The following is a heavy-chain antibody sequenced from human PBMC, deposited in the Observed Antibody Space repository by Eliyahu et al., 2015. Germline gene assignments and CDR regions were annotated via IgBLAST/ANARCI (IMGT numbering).Heavy chain of an antibody. CDR2: ISGSGGST. V-gene: IGHV3-23*01. Sequence: EVQLLESGGGLVQPGGSLRLSCAASGFTFSSYAMSWVRQAPGKGLEWVSAISGSGGSTYYADSVKGRFTISRDNSKNTLYLQMNSLRAEDTAVYYCAKSGLGGNYGDYRREQYYYYGMDVWGKGTTVTVSS. CDR3: AKSGLGGNYGDYRREQYYYYGMDV. J-gene: IGHJ6*04. CDR1: GFTFSSYA. D-gene: IGHD4-17*01.